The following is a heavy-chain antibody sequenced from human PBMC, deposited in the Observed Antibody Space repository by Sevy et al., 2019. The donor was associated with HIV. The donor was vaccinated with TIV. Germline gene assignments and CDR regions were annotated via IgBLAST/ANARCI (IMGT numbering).Heavy chain of an antibody. CDR1: GFTFSSYW. CDR3: ARGDCSSTSCYTETPPFDY. J-gene: IGHJ4*02. CDR2: INSDGSST. D-gene: IGHD2-2*01. V-gene: IGHV3-74*01. Sequence: GGSLRLSCAASGFTFSSYWMHWVRQAPGKGLVWVSRINSDGSSTSYADSVKVRFTISRDNAKNTLYLQMNSLRAEDTAVYYCARGDCSSTSCYTETPPFDYWGQGTLVTVSS.